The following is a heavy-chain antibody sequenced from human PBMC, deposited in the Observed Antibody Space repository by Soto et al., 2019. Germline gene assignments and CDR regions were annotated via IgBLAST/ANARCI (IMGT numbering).Heavy chain of an antibody. CDR3: ARDRVESGYPEYFQH. Sequence: SVKVSCKASGGTFSSYTISWVRQAPGQGLEWMGRIIPILGIANYAQKFQGRVTITADKSTSTAYMELSSLRSEDTAVYYCARDRVESGYPEYFQHWGQGTLVTVSS. CDR1: GGTFSSYT. J-gene: IGHJ1*01. D-gene: IGHD3-22*01. V-gene: IGHV1-69*04. CDR2: IIPILGIA.